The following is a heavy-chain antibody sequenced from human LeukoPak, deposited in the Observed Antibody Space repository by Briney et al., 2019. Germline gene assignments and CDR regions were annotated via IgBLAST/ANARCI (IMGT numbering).Heavy chain of an antibody. Sequence: GESLKISCKGSGYSFTSYWIGWVRQMPGKGLEWMGIIYPGDSDTRYSPSFQGQVTISADKSISPAYLQWSSLKASDTAMYYCARAYTTYYYDSSGYNHDAFDIWGQGTMVTVSS. CDR3: ARAYTTYYYDSSGYNHDAFDI. V-gene: IGHV5-51*01. CDR2: IYPGDSDT. J-gene: IGHJ3*02. CDR1: GYSFTSYW. D-gene: IGHD3-22*01.